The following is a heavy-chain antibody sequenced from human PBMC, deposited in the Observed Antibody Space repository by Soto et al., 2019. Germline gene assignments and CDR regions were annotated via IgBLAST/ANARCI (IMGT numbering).Heavy chain of an antibody. D-gene: IGHD6-19*01. CDR2: IIPIFGTA. V-gene: IGHV1-69*13. J-gene: IGHJ5*02. Sequence: GASVKVSCKASGYTFTSYDISWVRQAPGQGLEWMGGIIPIFGTANYAQKFQGRVTITADESTSTAYMELSSLRSEDTAVYYCAVAGTNRYWFDPWGQGTLVTVSS. CDR3: AVAGTNRYWFDP. CDR1: GYTFTSYD.